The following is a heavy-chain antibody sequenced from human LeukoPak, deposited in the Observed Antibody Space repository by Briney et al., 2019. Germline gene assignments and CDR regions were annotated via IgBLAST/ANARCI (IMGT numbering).Heavy chain of an antibody. CDR3: AKVQYYDSSGYLDY. CDR2: ISTDGSDK. CDR1: GFTFSSYG. V-gene: IGHV3-30*18. Sequence: GGSLRLSCAVSGFTFSSYGMHWVRQAPGKGLEWVAVISTDGSDKNYADSVKGRFTIARDNSKNTLYLQMNSLTAEDTALYYCAKVQYYDSSGYLDYWGQGTLVTVSS. J-gene: IGHJ4*02. D-gene: IGHD3-22*01.